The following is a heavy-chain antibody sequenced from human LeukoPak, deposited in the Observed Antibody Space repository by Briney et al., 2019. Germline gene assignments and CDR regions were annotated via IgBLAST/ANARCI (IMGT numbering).Heavy chain of an antibody. CDR1: GGSFSGYY. CDR3: ARPLYCSGGSCSDY. Sequence: PSETLSLTCAVYGGSFSGYYWSWIRQPPGKGLEWIGEINHSGSTNYNPSLKSQVTISVDTSKNQFSLKLSSVTAADTAVYYCARPLYCSGGSCSDYWGQGTLVTVSS. D-gene: IGHD2-15*01. V-gene: IGHV4-34*01. J-gene: IGHJ4*02. CDR2: INHSGST.